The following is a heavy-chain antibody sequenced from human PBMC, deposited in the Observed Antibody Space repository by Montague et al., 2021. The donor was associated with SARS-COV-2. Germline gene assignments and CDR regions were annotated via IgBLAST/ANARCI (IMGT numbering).Heavy chain of an antibody. V-gene: IGHV4-39*01. CDR2: FYYAGGT. CDR1: GGSISRISSH. J-gene: IGHJ4*02. CDR3: ARLYGSSFDY. Sequence: SETLSLTCAVSGGSISRISSHWGWIRQPLGKGLEYIGSFYYAGGTQYNPSLKSRVTISVDTSNDQFSLKMNSVTAADTAVYFCARLYGSSFDYWGQGTLVTVSS. D-gene: IGHD4-17*01.